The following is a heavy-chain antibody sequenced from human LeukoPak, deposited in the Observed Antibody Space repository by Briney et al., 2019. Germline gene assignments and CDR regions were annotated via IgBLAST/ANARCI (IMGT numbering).Heavy chain of an antibody. CDR1: GFTFSSYS. Sequence: GGSLRLSCAASGFTFSSYSMNWVRQAPGKGLEWVSAISKSGDSTFYADSVKGRFTISRDNSQNTLYVQMNSLRAEDTAVYYCAKGPIVGATTIDYWGQGTLVTVFS. V-gene: IGHV3-23*01. J-gene: IGHJ4*02. D-gene: IGHD1-26*01. CDR2: ISKSGDST. CDR3: AKGPIVGATTIDY.